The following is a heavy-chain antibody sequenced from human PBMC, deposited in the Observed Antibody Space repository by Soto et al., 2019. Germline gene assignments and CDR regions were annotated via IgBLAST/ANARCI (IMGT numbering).Heavy chain of an antibody. D-gene: IGHD6-13*01. CDR1: GFTFSSYG. V-gene: IGHV3-33*01. J-gene: IGHJ4*02. Sequence: QVQLVESGGGVVQPXRSLRLSCAASGFTFSSYGMHWVRQAPGKGLERVAVIWYDGSNKHYADSVKGRFTISRDNSKHTLYLQLSSLSGEDTAVYYCARGAPPSRQQLVYFDYWGQGTLVTVSS. CDR2: IWYDGSNK. CDR3: ARGAPPSRQQLVYFDY.